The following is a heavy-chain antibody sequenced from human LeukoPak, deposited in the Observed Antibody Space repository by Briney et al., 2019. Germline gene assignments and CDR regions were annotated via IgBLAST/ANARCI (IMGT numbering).Heavy chain of an antibody. CDR3: ARQSSGYYIAYSDY. V-gene: IGHV4-39*01. CDR1: GGSISSSSYY. Sequence: SETLSLTCTVSGGSISSSSYYWGWIRQPPGKGLEWIGNIYYSGSTYYNPSLKSRVTISVDTSKNQLSLKLTSVTAADTAVYYCARQSSGYYIAYSDYWGQGTLVTVSS. J-gene: IGHJ4*02. CDR2: IYYSGST. D-gene: IGHD3-3*01.